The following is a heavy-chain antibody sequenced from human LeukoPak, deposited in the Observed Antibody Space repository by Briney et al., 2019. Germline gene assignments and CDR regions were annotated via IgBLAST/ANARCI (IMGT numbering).Heavy chain of an antibody. D-gene: IGHD6-13*01. CDR3: ARGLRTTAAAGRRDYYYYMDV. CDR1: GFTFSNYA. V-gene: IGHV3-23*01. J-gene: IGHJ6*03. Sequence: GGSLRLSCAASGFTFSNYAMSWVRQAPGKGLEWVSSISDTGGSTYYADSVKGRFTISRDNSNNTLSLQMSSLRVEDTAVYYCARGLRTTAAAGRRDYYYYMDVWGKGTTVTVSS. CDR2: ISDTGGST.